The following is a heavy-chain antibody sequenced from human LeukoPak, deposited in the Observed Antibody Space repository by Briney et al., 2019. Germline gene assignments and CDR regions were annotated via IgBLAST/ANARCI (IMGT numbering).Heavy chain of an antibody. J-gene: IGHJ2*01. CDR2: IYPGDSDT. D-gene: IGHD6-19*01. Sequence: GESLKISXKGSGYSFTSYWIGWVLQMPGKGLEWMGIIYPGDSDTRYSPSFQGQVTISADKSISTAYLQWSSLKASDTAMYYCARRFNTGWGSLYWYFDLWGRGTLVTVSS. CDR3: ARRFNTGWGSLYWYFDL. CDR1: GYSFTSYW. V-gene: IGHV5-51*01.